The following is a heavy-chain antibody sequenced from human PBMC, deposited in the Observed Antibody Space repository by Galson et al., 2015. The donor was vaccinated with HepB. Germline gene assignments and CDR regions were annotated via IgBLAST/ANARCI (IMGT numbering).Heavy chain of an antibody. D-gene: IGHD3-3*01. V-gene: IGHV1-24*01. CDR1: GYSLTELS. CDR3: ATETFDDFWNRYICPHH. Sequence: SVKVSCKVSGYSLTELSMHWVRQAPGKGLEWMGGFDPEDGETLHAQKFKGRVTTTEDTSTDTAYMELSSLRPDDTAVYYCATETFDDFWNRYICPHHWGQGTLVTVSS. CDR2: FDPEDGET. J-gene: IGHJ5*02.